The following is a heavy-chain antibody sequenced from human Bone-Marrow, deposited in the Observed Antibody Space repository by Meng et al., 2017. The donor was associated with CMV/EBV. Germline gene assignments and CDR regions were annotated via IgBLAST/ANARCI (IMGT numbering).Heavy chain of an antibody. CDR1: GGSISSYY. V-gene: IGHV4-59*12. J-gene: IGHJ4*02. CDR2: IYYSGST. D-gene: IGHD1-26*01. Sequence: GSLRLSCTVSGGSISSYYWSWIRQPPGKGLEWIGYIYYSGSTNYNPSLKSRVTISVDTSKNQFSQKLSSVTAADTAVYYCARDGWGGGSPTIDYWGQGTLVTVSS. CDR3: ARDGWGGGSPTIDY.